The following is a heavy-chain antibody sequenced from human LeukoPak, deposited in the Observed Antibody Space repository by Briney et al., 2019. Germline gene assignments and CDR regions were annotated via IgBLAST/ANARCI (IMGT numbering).Heavy chain of an antibody. Sequence: ASETLSLTCTVSGVSISSGSYDWSWIRQPAGKGLEWIGRIYTSGSTNYNPSLKSRITISVDTSKNQFSLKLSSVTAADTAVYYCARARSTSYRTHYYYGMDVWGQGTTVTVSS. J-gene: IGHJ6*02. V-gene: IGHV4-61*02. CDR1: GVSISSGSYD. CDR3: ARARSTSYRTHYYYGMDV. CDR2: IYTSGST. D-gene: IGHD2-2*01.